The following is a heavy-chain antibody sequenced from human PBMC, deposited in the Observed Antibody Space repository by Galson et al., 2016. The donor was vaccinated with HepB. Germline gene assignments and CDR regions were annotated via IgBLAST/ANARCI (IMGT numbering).Heavy chain of an antibody. Sequence: SETLSLTCTVSGGSINSDYWSWIRQPPGPGLEWIGCIHSSGSTKYDPSLKGRVTISIDTSKRAFSLRLRSVTAADTAVYYCARLRGYNRAWWRIDHWGRGTLASVSS. CDR2: IHSSGST. V-gene: IGHV4-4*09. J-gene: IGHJ5*02. D-gene: IGHD6-19*01. CDR3: ARLRGYNRAWWRIDH. CDR1: GGSINSDY.